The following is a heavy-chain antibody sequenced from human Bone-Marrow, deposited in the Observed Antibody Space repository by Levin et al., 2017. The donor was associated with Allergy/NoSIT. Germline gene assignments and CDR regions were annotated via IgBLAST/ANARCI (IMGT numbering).Heavy chain of an antibody. Sequence: SCAASGFTFSTYWMHWVRQAPGKGLVWVSRIQSNGKTNYADSVKGRFTISRDNAKNTLYLQMNSLTVEDTAVYYCARDRFYSDSGSNFSWFDPWSQGALVTVSS. V-gene: IGHV3-74*01. CDR1: GFTFSTYW. D-gene: IGHD3-10*01. CDR3: ARDRFYSDSGSNFSWFDP. J-gene: IGHJ5*02. CDR2: IQSNGKT.